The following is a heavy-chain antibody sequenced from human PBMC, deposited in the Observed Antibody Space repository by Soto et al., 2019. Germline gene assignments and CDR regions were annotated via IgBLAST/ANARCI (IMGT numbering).Heavy chain of an antibody. CDR3: ARQGFGELHGVGDV. V-gene: IGHV4-59*08. D-gene: IGHD3-10*01. CDR2: MGYNGFT. J-gene: IGHJ6*02. Sequence: QVQLQESGPGLVKPSETLSLTCTISGGPMNNYYCSWFRQPRGQGLEWIGYMGYNGFTRYNPSLRRXVXXWLDTAKNQFSLNLSSVTAADTALYYCARQGFGELHGVGDVWGQGITVTVSS. CDR1: GGPMNNYY.